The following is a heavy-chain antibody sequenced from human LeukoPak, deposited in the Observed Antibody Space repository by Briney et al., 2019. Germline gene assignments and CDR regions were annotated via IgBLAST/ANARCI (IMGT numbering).Heavy chain of an antibody. CDR1: GGSISSSNW. CDR2: IYYSGNT. J-gene: IGHJ4*02. V-gene: IGHV4-4*02. CDR3: ASGGAYCGAGCYLPPFDS. D-gene: IGHD2-21*02. Sequence: ASGTLSLTCAVSGGSISSSNWWSWVRQPPGKGLEWIGYIYYSGNTYYNPSLRSRVTIAVDTSKNQVSLKLTSVTAADTAVYYCASGGAYCGAGCYLPPFDSWGQGTMVTVSS.